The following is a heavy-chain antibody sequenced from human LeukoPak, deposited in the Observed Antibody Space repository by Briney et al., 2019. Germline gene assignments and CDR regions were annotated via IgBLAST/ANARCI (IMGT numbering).Heavy chain of an antibody. V-gene: IGHV1-46*01. CDR2: ISPSGGST. J-gene: IGHJ3*02. CDR3: ASLAGTVLDDAFDI. Sequence: GASVKVSCKASGYTFTTYYMHWVRQAPGQGLEWMGMISPSGGSTSYPQKFQGRVTLTRDTSTSTVYMELSSLISEDTAVYYCASLAGTVLDDAFDIWDQGTMVTVSS. CDR1: GYTFTTYY. D-gene: IGHD6-19*01.